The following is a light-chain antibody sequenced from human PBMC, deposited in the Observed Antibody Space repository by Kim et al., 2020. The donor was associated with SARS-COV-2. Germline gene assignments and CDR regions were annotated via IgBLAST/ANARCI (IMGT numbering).Light chain of an antibody. CDR1: QGIREF. CDR3: QSFDEEPLP. Sequence: IQMTQSPSSLSASVGDTVTITCRASQGIREFLAWYQQKPGKAPDLLIHDASTLRSGVTSRFRGSGSDTHFTLTITNLQPEDVGTYYCQSFDEEPLPFGGGTKWRS. V-gene: IGKV1-27*01. J-gene: IGKJ4*01. CDR2: DAS.